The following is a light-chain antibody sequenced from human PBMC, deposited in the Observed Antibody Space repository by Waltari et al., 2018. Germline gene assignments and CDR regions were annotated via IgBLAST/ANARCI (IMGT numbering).Light chain of an antibody. J-gene: IGKJ1*01. CDR1: QSVRSN. CDR3: QQYNNWPPWT. Sequence: EIVMTQSPATLSVSPGERATLPCRASQSVRSNLAWYQQKPGQAPRLLIYGASTRATGIPARFSGSGSGTEFTLTISSMQSEDFAVYYCQQYNNWPPWTFGQGTKVEIK. V-gene: IGKV3-15*01. CDR2: GAS.